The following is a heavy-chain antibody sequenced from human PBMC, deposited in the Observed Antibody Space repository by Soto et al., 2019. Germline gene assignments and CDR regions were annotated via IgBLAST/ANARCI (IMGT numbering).Heavy chain of an antibody. CDR3: ARDSGRVVVTSSFDY. V-gene: IGHV1-46*01. D-gene: IGHD3-22*01. CDR1: GYTFTNYY. J-gene: IGHJ4*02. Sequence: QVQLVQSGAEVRKPGASVKVSCKASGYTFTNYYMHWVRQAPGQGLEWMGIINPSGGSTSYAQKFQGRVTMTRDTSTSTVYMELSSLRSEDTAVYYCARDSGRVVVTSSFDYWGQGTLVTVSS. CDR2: INPSGGST.